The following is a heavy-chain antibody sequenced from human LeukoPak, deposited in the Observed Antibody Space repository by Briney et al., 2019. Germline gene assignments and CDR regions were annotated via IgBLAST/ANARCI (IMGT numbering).Heavy chain of an antibody. Sequence: SETLSLTCAVSGASVSSGNWWNWARQSPGKGLEWIAEILYTGDTNYNPSLGSRVTLSIDNSNNEASLKLASVTAADSAVYYCARAQRGCSANSCYLDPWGPGILVTVSS. CDR1: GASVSSGNW. V-gene: IGHV4-4*02. CDR2: ILYTGDT. CDR3: ARAQRGCSANSCYLDP. J-gene: IGHJ5*02. D-gene: IGHD2-15*01.